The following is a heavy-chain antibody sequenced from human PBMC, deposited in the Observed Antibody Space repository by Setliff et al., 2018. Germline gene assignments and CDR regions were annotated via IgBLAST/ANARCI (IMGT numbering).Heavy chain of an antibody. CDR1: GESFSGFH. Sequence: PSETLSLTCGVFGESFSGFHWSWIRQPPGKGLEWIGQIYTSWSTNYNPSLKSRVTISLDTSKNQFSLSLTSVTAEDTAVYYCARMSGFQYIDVWDKGTTVTVSS. D-gene: IGHD3-3*01. J-gene: IGHJ6*03. CDR2: IYTSWST. V-gene: IGHV4-4*09. CDR3: ARMSGFQYIDV.